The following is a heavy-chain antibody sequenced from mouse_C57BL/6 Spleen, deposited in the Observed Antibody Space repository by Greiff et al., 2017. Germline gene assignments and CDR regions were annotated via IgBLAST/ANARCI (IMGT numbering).Heavy chain of an antibody. CDR2: INPNNGGT. V-gene: IGHV1-18*01. Sequence: VQLQQSGPELVKPGASVKIPCKASGYTFTDYNMDWVKQSHGKSLEWIGDINPNNGGTIYNQKFKGKATLTVDKSSSTAYMELRSLTSEDTAVYYCARYRVEGYYFDYWGQGTTLTVSS. J-gene: IGHJ2*01. CDR3: ARYRVEGYYFDY. CDR1: GYTFTDYN. D-gene: IGHD1-1*01.